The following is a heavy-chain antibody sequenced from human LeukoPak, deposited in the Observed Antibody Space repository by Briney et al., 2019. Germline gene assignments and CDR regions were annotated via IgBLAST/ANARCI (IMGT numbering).Heavy chain of an antibody. V-gene: IGHV3-30-3*01. CDR1: GFTFSSYA. J-gene: IGHJ4*02. CDR3: AREHVWELAYFEY. D-gene: IGHD3-10*01. Sequence: GGSLRLSCAASGFTFSSYAMHWVRQAPGKGLEWVAVISYDGSNKYYADSVKGRFTISRDNSKNTLYLQMNSLRAEDTAVYYCAREHVWELAYFEYWGQGTLVTVSS. CDR2: ISYDGSNK.